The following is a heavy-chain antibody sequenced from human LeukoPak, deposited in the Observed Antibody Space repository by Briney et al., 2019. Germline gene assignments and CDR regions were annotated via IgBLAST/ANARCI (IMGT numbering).Heavy chain of an antibody. J-gene: IGHJ3*02. CDR2: IYYSGST. CDR1: AGSISSSSYY. CDR3: ASASPTVTSDAFDI. Sequence: PETLSLTCTVSAGSISSSSYYWGWIRRPPGKGLEWIGSIYYSGSTYYNPSLKSRVTISVDTSKNQFSLKLSSVTAADTAVYYCASASPTVTSDAFDIWGQGTMVTVSS. V-gene: IGHV4-39*01. D-gene: IGHD4-17*01.